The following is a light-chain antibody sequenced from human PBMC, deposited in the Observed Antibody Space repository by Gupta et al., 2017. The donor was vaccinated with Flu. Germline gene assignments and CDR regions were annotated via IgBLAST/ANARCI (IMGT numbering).Light chain of an antibody. J-gene: IGLJ1*01. CDR3: AAWDDSLNGQV. Sequence: QSVLTPPTSASGTPGRGVPIPFSWSSSNIGRNTANWYQQLPGTAPKLLMYSNDHRPSGVPDRFSGSKSGTSASLAISGLQSEDEADYYCAAWDDSLNGQVFGTGTKVTVL. CDR2: SND. V-gene: IGLV1-44*01. CDR1: SSNIGRNT.